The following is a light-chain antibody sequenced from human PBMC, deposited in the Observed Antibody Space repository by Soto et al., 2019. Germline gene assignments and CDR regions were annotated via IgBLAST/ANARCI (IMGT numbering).Light chain of an antibody. CDR1: SSDVGHYNY. CDR3: CSYAGAYTHV. CDR2: DVS. J-gene: IGLJ1*01. Sequence: QSALTQPRSVSGSPGQSVTISCTGTSSDVGHYNYVSWYQQHPGKAPKLMIYDVSKRPSGVPDRFSGSRSGNTASLTISGLQAEDEADYYCCSYAGAYTHVFGTGTKVTVL. V-gene: IGLV2-11*01.